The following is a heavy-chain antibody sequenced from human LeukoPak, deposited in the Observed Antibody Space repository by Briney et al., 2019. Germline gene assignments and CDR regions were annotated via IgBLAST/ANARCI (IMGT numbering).Heavy chain of an antibody. J-gene: IGHJ4*02. CDR3: AKVPPHGGWELPDHVDY. D-gene: IGHD1-26*01. CDR2: ISGSGGST. V-gene: IGHV3-23*01. Sequence: PGGSLRLSCAASGFTFSSYAMSWVRQAPGKGLEWVSAISGSGGSTYYADSVKGRFTISRDNSKNTLYLQMNSLRAEDTAVYYCAKVPPHGGWELPDHVDYWGQGTLVTVSS. CDR1: GFTFSSYA.